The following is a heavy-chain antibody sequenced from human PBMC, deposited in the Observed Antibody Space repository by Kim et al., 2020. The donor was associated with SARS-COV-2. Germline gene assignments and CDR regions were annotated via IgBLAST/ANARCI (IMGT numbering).Heavy chain of an antibody. Sequence: ADAVEGRFTISRDNSKNTLYLHVNSLRAEDTAVYYCAKDRYPGVGARIDYWGQGTLVTVSS. CDR3: AKDRYPGVGARIDY. V-gene: IGHV3-30*02. D-gene: IGHD1-26*01. J-gene: IGHJ4*02.